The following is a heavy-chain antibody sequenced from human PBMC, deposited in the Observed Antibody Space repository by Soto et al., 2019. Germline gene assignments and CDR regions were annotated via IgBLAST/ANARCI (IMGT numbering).Heavy chain of an antibody. J-gene: IGHJ4*02. V-gene: IGHV1-18*01. D-gene: IGHD1-1*01. CDR1: GYAFTTYG. CDR3: ARGRYGDY. Sequence: QVHLVQSGAEVKKPGASVKVSCKGSGYAFTTYGITWVRQAPGQGLEWMGWISAHNGNTNYAQKLQGRVSVTRDTSSSTAYVERRGLRSDDTAMYYCARGRYGDYWGQGALVSVSS. CDR2: ISAHNGNT.